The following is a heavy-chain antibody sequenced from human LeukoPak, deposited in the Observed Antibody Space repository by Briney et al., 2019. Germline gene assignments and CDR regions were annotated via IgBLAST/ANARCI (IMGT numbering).Heavy chain of an antibody. CDR3: ASHEYSSGWYRGDY. V-gene: IGHV4-59*01. CDR1: GGSISSYY. Sequence: SETLSLTCTASGGSISSYYWSWIRQPPGKGLEWIGYIYYSGSTNYNPSLKSRVTISVDTSKNQFSLKLSSVTAADTAVYYCASHEYSSGWYRGDYWGQGTLVTVSS. D-gene: IGHD6-19*01. J-gene: IGHJ4*02. CDR2: IYYSGST.